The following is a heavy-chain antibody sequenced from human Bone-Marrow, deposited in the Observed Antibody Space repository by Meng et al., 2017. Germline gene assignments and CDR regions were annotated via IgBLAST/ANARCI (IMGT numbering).Heavy chain of an antibody. D-gene: IGHD6-13*01. CDR1: GYTFPDYW. CDR2: INPKSGDT. Sequence: QVRVGQSGAEVKKPGAPVKVSCKASGYTFPDYWLHWVRRAPGQGLEWMGRINPKSGDTHYAQRFQGRVTMTGDTSISTAYMELSGLRSDDTAMYYCARDEDISAAGKLFGDYWGQGTLVTVSS. J-gene: IGHJ4*02. CDR3: ARDEDISAAGKLFGDY. V-gene: IGHV1-2*06.